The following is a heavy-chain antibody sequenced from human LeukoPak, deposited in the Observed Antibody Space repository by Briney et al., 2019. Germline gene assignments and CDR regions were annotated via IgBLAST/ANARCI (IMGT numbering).Heavy chain of an antibody. CDR3: AKVSSRSVTTSIDY. CDR2: ISGSGGST. D-gene: IGHD4-17*01. CDR1: GGSISSSSYY. V-gene: IGHV3-23*01. J-gene: IGHJ4*02. Sequence: ETLSLTCTVSGGSISSSSYYWGWIRQPPGKGLEWVSAISGSGGSTYYADSVKGRFTISRDNSKNTLYLQMNSLRAEDTAVYYCAKVSSRSVTTSIDYWGQGTLVTVSS.